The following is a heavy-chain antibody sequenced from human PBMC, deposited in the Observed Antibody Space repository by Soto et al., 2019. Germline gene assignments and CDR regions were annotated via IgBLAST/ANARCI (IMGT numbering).Heavy chain of an antibody. Sequence: LRLSCAASGSSFPKYPMHWVRQTPDKGLEWVAVISHDGVTKNSADSVRGRFSISRDNSRNTLYLEMNSLRTEDTAMYYCVRGGYSSLWERLDPWGQGTLVTVSS. CDR3: VRGGYSSLWERLDP. CDR1: GSSFPKYP. D-gene: IGHD4-4*01. CDR2: ISHDGVTK. J-gene: IGHJ5*02. V-gene: IGHV3-30-3*01.